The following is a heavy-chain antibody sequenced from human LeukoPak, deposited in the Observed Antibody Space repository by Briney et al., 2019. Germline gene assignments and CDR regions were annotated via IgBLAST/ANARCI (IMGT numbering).Heavy chain of an antibody. CDR1: GGSISSYY. J-gene: IGHJ4*02. D-gene: IGHD6-25*01. CDR3: ASVSGYEGAYYFGY. V-gene: IGHV4-59*08. Sequence: SETLSLTCTVSGGSISSYYWSWIRQPPGKGLEWIGYISYSGTTNYNPSLKSRVTISVDTSKNQFSLKLSSVTAADTAVYYCASVSGYEGAYYFGYWGQGTLVTVSS. CDR2: ISYSGTT.